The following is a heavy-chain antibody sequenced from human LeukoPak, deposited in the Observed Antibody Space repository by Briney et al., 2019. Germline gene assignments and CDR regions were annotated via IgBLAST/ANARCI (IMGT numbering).Heavy chain of an antibody. Sequence: PGGSLRLSCAASGFTFSSYAMHWVRQAPGKGLEWVAVISYDGSNKYYADSVKGRFTISRDDSKNTLYLQMNSLRAEDTAVYYCARAPRITIFGVVILVGIDYWGQGTLVTVSS. J-gene: IGHJ4*02. CDR1: GFTFSSYA. V-gene: IGHV3-30-3*01. CDR2: ISYDGSNK. CDR3: ARAPRITIFGVVILVGIDY. D-gene: IGHD3-3*01.